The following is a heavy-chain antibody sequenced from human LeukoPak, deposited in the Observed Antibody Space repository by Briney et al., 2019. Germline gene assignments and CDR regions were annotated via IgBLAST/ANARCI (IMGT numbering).Heavy chain of an antibody. V-gene: IGHV5-51*01. CDR1: GYTFTSYW. CDR3: ARRYYDFSDPYFDY. CDR2: IYPGDSDT. J-gene: IGHJ4*02. Sequence: ASVKVSCKASGYTFTSYWIGWVRQMPGKGLEWMGIIYPGDSDTRYSPSFQGQVTISADKSISTAYLQWSSLKASDTAMYYCARRYYDFSDPYFDYWGQGTLVTVSS. D-gene: IGHD3-3*01.